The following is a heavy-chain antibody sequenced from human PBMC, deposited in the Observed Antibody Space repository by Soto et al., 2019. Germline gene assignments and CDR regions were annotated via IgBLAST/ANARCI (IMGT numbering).Heavy chain of an antibody. D-gene: IGHD6-19*01. Sequence: EVQLLESGGGLVQPGGCLRLSCAASGFTFRNYWMSWVRQTPGKGLEWVANIKQDGSERYYVDSVKGRFTISRDNAKNSLYLQMNSLRAEDTAVYYCARVQWLDDYWGQGTLVTVSS. CDR3: ARVQWLDDY. CDR2: IKQDGSER. V-gene: IGHV3-7*03. CDR1: GFTFRNYW. J-gene: IGHJ4*02.